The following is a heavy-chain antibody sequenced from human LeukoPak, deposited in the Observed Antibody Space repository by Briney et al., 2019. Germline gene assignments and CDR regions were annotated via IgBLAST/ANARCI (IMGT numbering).Heavy chain of an antibody. CDR3: AKLTTGWFEDF. V-gene: IGHV3-23*01. J-gene: IGHJ4*02. CDR1: GFSLTTYA. Sequence: GGSLRLSCAASGFSLTTYAMTWVRQAPGKGLEWVSAIRASDGSTFYADSVKGRFTISRDSSKNTLYLQMNDLRDGDTAVYYCAKLTTGWFEDFWGQGTLVTVSS. D-gene: IGHD6-19*01. CDR2: IRASDGST.